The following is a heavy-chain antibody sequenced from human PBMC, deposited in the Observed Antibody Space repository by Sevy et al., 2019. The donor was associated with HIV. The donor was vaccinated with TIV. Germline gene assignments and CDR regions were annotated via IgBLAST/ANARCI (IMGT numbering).Heavy chain of an antibody. J-gene: IGHJ4*02. D-gene: IGHD2-15*01. Sequence: GGSLRLSCAASGFTLSSYGMHWVRQAPGKGLEWVAVISYDGSDKYYADSVKGRFTISRDNSKNTLYMQMNSLRAKDTAVYFCAKDLREWYCSGGSSGGSCGPADYWGQGTLVTVSS. CDR3: AKDLREWYCSGGSSGGSCGPADY. V-gene: IGHV3-30*18. CDR1: GFTLSSYG. CDR2: ISYDGSDK.